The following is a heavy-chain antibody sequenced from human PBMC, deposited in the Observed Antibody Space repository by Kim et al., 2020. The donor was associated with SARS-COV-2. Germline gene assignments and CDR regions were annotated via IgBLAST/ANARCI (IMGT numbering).Heavy chain of an antibody. CDR3: AKDVASHLTGNFDY. J-gene: IGHJ4*02. D-gene: IGHD3-9*01. V-gene: IGHV3-9*01. Sequence: AESVKGRFTISRDNAKNSLYLQMNSLRAEDTALYYCAKDVASHLTGNFDYWGQGTLVTVSA.